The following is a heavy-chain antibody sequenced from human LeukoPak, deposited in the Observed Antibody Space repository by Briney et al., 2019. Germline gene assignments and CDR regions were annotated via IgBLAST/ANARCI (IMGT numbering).Heavy chain of an antibody. CDR3: ARAGMATITGWFDP. CDR1: GGTFSSYA. J-gene: IGHJ5*02. V-gene: IGHV1-69*04. Sequence: SVKVSCKASGGTFSSYAISWVRQAPGQGLEWMGRIIPNLGIANYAQKFQGRVTITADKSTSTAYMELSSLRSEDTAVYYCARAGMATITGWFDPWGQGTLVTVSS. D-gene: IGHD5-24*01. CDR2: IIPNLGIA.